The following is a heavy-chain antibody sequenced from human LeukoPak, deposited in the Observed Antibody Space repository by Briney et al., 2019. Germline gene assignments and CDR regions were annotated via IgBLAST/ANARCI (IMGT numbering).Heavy chain of an antibody. D-gene: IGHD4-17*01. Sequence: SETLSLTCTVSGGSISSYYWSWIRQPPGKGLEWIGYRHYSGSFNYSPSLKSRAIISLDTSKNQFSLRLSSVTAADTAVYYCARFDYGDSAGRAGPLNFWGQGTLVAVSS. CDR3: ARFDYGDSAGRAGPLNF. CDR1: GGSISSYY. CDR2: RHYSGSF. J-gene: IGHJ4*02. V-gene: IGHV4-59*01.